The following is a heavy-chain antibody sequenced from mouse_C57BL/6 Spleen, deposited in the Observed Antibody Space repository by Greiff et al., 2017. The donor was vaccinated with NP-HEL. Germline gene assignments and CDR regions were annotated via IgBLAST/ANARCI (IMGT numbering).Heavy chain of an antibody. Sequence: QVHVKQSGAELVKPGASVKISCKASGYAFSSYWMNWVKQRPGKGLEWIGQIYPGVGDTNYNGKFKGKATLTADKSSSTAYMQLSSLTSEDSAVYFCASGDSNWYFDVWGTGTTVTVSS. CDR1: GYAFSSYW. D-gene: IGHD2-5*01. V-gene: IGHV1-80*01. CDR2: IYPGVGDT. J-gene: IGHJ1*03. CDR3: ASGDSNWYFDV.